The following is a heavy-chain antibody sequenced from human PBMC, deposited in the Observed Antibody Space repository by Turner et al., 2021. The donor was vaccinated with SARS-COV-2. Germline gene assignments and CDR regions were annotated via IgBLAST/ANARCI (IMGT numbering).Heavy chain of an antibody. D-gene: IGHD3-22*01. V-gene: IGHV4-39*01. CDR1: GAPIGRSRNY. J-gene: IGHJ5*02. CDR3: ARHDSRITNIIVVPRNWFDP. CDR2: INYSGRT. Sequence: QLQLQESGPGLVKASETLSLTCTVSGAPIGRSRNYWGWIRQPPGKGLEWIGSINYSGRTYYKSSLKSRVTISVDTSKNQISLKLSTVTAADTAKYYCARHDSRITNIIVVPRNWFDPWGQGTLVTVSS.